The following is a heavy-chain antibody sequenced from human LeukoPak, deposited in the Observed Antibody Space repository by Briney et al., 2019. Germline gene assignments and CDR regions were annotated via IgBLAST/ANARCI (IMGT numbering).Heavy chain of an antibody. CDR3: ARDLSGTTGTTIFDY. V-gene: IGHV3-23*01. CDR2: ISHSGYTT. CDR1: GFTFSNYA. Sequence: GGSLRLSCAASGFTFSNYAMSWVRQAPGKGLEWVSAISHSGYTTYYADSVKGRFTISRDNSKNTLYLQMNSLRAEDTAVYYCARDLSGTTGTTIFDYWGQGTLVTVSS. D-gene: IGHD1-1*01. J-gene: IGHJ4*02.